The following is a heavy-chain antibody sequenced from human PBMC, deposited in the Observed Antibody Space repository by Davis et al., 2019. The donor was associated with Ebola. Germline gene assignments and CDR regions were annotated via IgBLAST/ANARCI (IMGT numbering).Heavy chain of an antibody. CDR1: GFTFSSYG. CDR3: AKDLPGTAIDY. D-gene: IGHD1-1*01. J-gene: IGHJ4*02. CDR2: ISYDGSNK. Sequence: GGSLRLSCAASGFTFSSYGMHWVRPAPGKGLEWVAVISYDGSNKYYADSVKGRFTISRDNSKNTLYLQMNSLRAEDTAVYYCAKDLPGTAIDYWGQGTLVTVSS. V-gene: IGHV3-30*18.